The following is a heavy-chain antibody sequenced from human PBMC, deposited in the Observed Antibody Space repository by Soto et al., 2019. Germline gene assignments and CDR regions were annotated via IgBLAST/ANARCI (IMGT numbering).Heavy chain of an antibody. CDR1: GFTFSNYS. Sequence: EVQLVESGGGLVQPGGSLRLSCAASGFTFSNYSMNWVRQAPGKGLEWVSYISSSSTTIYYADSVKGRFTISRDNAKNSLYLQMNSLRAEDTAVYYCATDLIRGVGWFDPWGQGTLVTVAS. V-gene: IGHV3-48*01. J-gene: IGHJ5*02. D-gene: IGHD3-10*01. CDR3: ATDLIRGVGWFDP. CDR2: ISSSSTTI.